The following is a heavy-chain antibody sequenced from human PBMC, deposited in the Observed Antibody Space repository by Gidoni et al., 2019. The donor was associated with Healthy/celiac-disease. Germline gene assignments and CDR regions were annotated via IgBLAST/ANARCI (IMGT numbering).Heavy chain of an antibody. J-gene: IGHJ4*02. V-gene: IGHV3-30-3*01. CDR3: ARDNYYDSSGQTDY. CDR1: GFTFSSYA. CDR2: ISYDGSNK. Sequence: QVQLVESGGGVVQPGRSLRLSCAASGFTFSSYAMHWVRQAPGKGLEWVAVISYDGSNKYYADSVKGRFTISRDNSKNTLYLQMNSLRAEDTAVYYCARDNYYDSSGQTDYWGQGTLVTVSS. D-gene: IGHD3-22*01.